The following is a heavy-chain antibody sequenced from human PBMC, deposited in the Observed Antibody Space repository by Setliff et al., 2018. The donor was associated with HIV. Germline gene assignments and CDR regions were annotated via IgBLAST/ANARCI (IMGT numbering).Heavy chain of an antibody. CDR3: ARDRGYSSGWYGYYYYMDV. Sequence: SETLSLTCAVSGGSISSSNWWSWVRQPPGKGLEWIGEIYHSGSTNYNPSLKSRVTISVGKSKNQFSLKLSSVTAADTAVYYCARDRGYSSGWYGYYYYMDVWGKGTTVTVSS. J-gene: IGHJ6*03. V-gene: IGHV4-4*02. CDR1: GGSISSSNW. CDR2: IYHSGST. D-gene: IGHD6-19*01.